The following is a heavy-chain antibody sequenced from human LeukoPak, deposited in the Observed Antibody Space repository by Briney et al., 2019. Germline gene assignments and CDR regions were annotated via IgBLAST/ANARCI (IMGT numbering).Heavy chain of an antibody. CDR2: IYYSGST. V-gene: IGHV4-59*01. CDR1: GASISMYH. J-gene: IGHJ4*02. D-gene: IGHD3-22*01. Sequence: SETLSLTCTVSGASISMYHWSWIRQTPGKGLEWIGYIYYSGSTNYNAPLKSRVSISVGTSRNQFSLTVNSVTAADTAVYFCARDARYYESSSYTFSYFDYWGQGILVTVSS. CDR3: ARDARYYESSSYTFSYFDY.